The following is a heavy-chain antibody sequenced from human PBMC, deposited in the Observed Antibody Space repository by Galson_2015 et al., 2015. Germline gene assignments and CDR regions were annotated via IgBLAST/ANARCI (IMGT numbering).Heavy chain of an antibody. Sequence: QSGAEVKKPGESLKISCKGSGYSFTSYWIGWVRQMPGKGLEWMGFIHPGDSDTTYSQSFQGQVTISIDKSISTAYLQWSSLKASDTAMYYCARPRSVSKGYFDYWGQGTLVTVSS. D-gene: IGHD3-3*01. CDR3: ARPRSVSKGYFDY. CDR2: IHPGDSDT. CDR1: GYSFTSYW. V-gene: IGHV5-51*01. J-gene: IGHJ4*02.